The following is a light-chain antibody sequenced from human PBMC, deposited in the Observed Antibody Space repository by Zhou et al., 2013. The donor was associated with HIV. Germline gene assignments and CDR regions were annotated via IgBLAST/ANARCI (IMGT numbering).Light chain of an antibody. V-gene: IGKV1-5*01. CDR1: QTISTW. J-gene: IGKJ2*01. Sequence: DIQMTQSPSTLSASVGDRVTITCRASQTISTWLAWYQQKSGKAPRRLIYDASSLQSGVPSRFSGSGSGTEFTLTISSLQPEDFATYYCLQHNSYPYTFGQGTKLEIK. CDR2: DAS. CDR3: LQHNSYPYT.